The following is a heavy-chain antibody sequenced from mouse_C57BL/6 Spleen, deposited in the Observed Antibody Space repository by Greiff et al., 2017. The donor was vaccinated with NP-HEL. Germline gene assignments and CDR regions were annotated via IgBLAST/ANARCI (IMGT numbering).Heavy chain of an antibody. V-gene: IGHV5-15*01. CDR3: ARHEIDGNSWFAY. Sequence: EVQLVESGGGLVQPGGSLKLSCAASGFTFSDYGMAWVRQAPRKGPEWVAFISNLAYSIYYADTVTGRFTISRENAKNTLYLEMSSLRSEDTAMYYCARHEIDGNSWFAYWGQGTLVTVSA. CDR1: GFTFSDYG. J-gene: IGHJ3*01. D-gene: IGHD2-1*01. CDR2: ISNLAYSI.